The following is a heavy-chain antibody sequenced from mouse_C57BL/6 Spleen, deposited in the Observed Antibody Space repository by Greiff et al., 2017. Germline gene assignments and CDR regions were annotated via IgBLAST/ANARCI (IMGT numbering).Heavy chain of an antibody. CDR3: AGYGYDGAMAY. V-gene: IGHV7-1*01. CDR1: GFTFSDFY. J-gene: IGHJ4*01. CDR2: SRNKANDYTT. D-gene: IGHD2-2*01. Sequence: EVQVVESGGGLVQSGRSLRLSCATSGFTFSDFYMAWVRQAPGKGLEWIAASRNKANDYTTEYSASVSGRFIVSRDTSQSILYLQMNALRAEDTAYYYCAGYGYDGAMAYWGQGTPVTVSA.